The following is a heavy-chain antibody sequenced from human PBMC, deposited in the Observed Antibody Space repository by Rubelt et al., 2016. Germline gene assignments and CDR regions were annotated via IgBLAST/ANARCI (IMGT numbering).Heavy chain of an antibody. Sequence: QVQLVQSGAEVKKPGASVKVSCKASGYTFTSYYMHWVRQAPGQGLEWMGIINPSGGSTSYAQKFQGRGTMTRDTSTSTVYMELSILRSEDTAVYYCSRSPRYDFEDNWFDPWGQGTLVTVSS. D-gene: IGHD3-3*01. J-gene: IGHJ5*02. CDR2: INPSGGST. CDR3: SRSPRYDFEDNWFDP. V-gene: IGHV1-46*01. CDR1: GYTFTSYY.